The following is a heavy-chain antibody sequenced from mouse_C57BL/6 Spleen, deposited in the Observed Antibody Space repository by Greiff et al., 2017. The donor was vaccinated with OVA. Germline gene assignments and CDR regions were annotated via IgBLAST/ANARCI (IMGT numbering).Heavy chain of an antibody. D-gene: IGHD1-1*01. CDR2: IDPNSGGT. CDR3: ARGAYDYGSSYDYFDY. Sequence: QVQLKQPGAELVKPGASVKLSCKASGYTFTSYWMHWVKQRPGRGLEWIGRIDPNSGGTKYNEKFKSKATLTVDKPSSTAYMQLSSLTSEDSAVYYCARGAYDYGSSYDYFDYWGQGTTLTVSS. V-gene: IGHV1-72*01. CDR1: GYTFTSYW. J-gene: IGHJ2*01.